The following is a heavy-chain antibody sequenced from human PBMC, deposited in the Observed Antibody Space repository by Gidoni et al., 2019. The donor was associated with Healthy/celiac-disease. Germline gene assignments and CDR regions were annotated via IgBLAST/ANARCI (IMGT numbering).Heavy chain of an antibody. CDR1: EYSVPSHSDA. V-gene: IGHV6-1*01. D-gene: IGHD6-19*01. Sequence: VQLQQSGPGLAMPSQTLSLTCTISEYSVPSHSDAWNWIRQSPSRGLAWLGRTYYRSKWYNDYAVSVKSRITINPDTSKNQFSLQLNSVTPEDTAVYYCARGSGPGMDVWGQGTTVTVSS. CDR3: ARGSGPGMDV. J-gene: IGHJ6*02. CDR2: TYYRSKWYN.